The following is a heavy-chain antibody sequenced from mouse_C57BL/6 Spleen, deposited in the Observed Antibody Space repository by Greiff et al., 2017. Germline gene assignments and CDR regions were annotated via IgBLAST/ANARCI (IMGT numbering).Heavy chain of an antibody. Sequence: EVQLVESGEGLVKPGGSLKLSCAASGFTFSSYAMSWVRQTPEKRLEWVAYISSGGDYIYYADTVKGRFTISRDKARNTLYLQMSRLKSEDTAMYYCTIFGTDQPYAMDYWGQGTSVTVSS. CDR3: TIFGTDQPYAMDY. D-gene: IGHD3-1*01. J-gene: IGHJ4*01. CDR1: GFTFSSYA. CDR2: ISSGGDYI. V-gene: IGHV5-9-1*02.